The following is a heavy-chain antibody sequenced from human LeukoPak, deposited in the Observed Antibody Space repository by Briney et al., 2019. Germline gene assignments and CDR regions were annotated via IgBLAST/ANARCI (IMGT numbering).Heavy chain of an antibody. V-gene: IGHV1-2*04. Sequence: ASVKVSCKASGYTFTGYYMHWVRQAPGQGLEWMGWINPNSGGTNYAQKFQGWVTMTRDTSISTAYMELSRLRSDDTAVYYCARESSSSWYLYYFDYWGQGTLVTVSS. CDR3: ARESSSSWYLYYFDY. CDR2: INPNSGGT. CDR1: GYTFTGYY. D-gene: IGHD6-13*01. J-gene: IGHJ4*02.